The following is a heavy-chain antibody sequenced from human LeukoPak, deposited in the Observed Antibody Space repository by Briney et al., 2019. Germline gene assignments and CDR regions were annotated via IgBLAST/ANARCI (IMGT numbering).Heavy chain of an antibody. CDR3: AKGPDSSGLYSLDY. D-gene: IGHD3-22*01. Sequence: GRSLRLSCAASGFTFSRYAVHWVRQAPGKGLQWVAVITNDGSTKHYADSVKGRFTISRDNSKNTLYLQMNSLRAEDTAVYYCAKGPDSSGLYSLDYWGQGTLVTVSS. V-gene: IGHV3-30-3*01. CDR1: GFTFSRYA. J-gene: IGHJ4*02. CDR2: ITNDGSTK.